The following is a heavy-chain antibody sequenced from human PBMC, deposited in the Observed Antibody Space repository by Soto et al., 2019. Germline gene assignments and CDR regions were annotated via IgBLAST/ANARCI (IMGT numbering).Heavy chain of an antibody. D-gene: IGHD6-19*01. V-gene: IGHV3-23*01. CDR3: AKDLGAAVAGYY. CDR2: ISGSGGSP. Sequence: GGSLRLSFSAGGVTVSSDAMSWVRQAPGKGLEWVSAISGSGGSPYYADSVKGRFTISRDNSKNTLYLQMNSLRAEATAVYYCAKDLGAAVAGYYWGQGTPVTVSS. CDR1: GVTVSSDA. J-gene: IGHJ4*02.